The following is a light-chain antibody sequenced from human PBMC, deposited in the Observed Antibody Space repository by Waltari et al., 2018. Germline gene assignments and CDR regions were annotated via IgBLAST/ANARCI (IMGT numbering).Light chain of an antibody. Sequence: DIQMTQSPSSVSASVGDRVLITCRASQDISRWLAWYQQTPGKAPKFLIYDASTLQSGVPSRFSGTGSGTEFTLTISSLQPEDFATYYCQHGNTFPLTFGGGTKVEIK. CDR3: QHGNTFPLT. CDR2: DAS. J-gene: IGKJ4*01. CDR1: QDISRW. V-gene: IGKV1-12*01.